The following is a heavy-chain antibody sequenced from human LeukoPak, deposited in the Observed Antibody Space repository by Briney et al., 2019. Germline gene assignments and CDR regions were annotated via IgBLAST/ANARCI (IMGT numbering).Heavy chain of an antibody. CDR3: AKNKRTATNYYYYMDV. J-gene: IGHJ6*03. D-gene: IGHD2-15*01. Sequence: GGSLRLSCAASGFTVSSNYMSWVRQAPGKGLEWVSVIYSGGSTYYADSVKGRFTISRDNSKNTLYLQMNSLRAEDTAVYYCAKNKRTATNYYYYMDVWGKGTTVTISS. CDR1: GFTVSSNY. V-gene: IGHV3-53*05. CDR2: IYSGGST.